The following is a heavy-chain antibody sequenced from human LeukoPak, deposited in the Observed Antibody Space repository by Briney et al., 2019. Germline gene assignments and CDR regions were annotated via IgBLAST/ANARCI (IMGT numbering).Heavy chain of an antibody. V-gene: IGHV1-18*01. D-gene: IGHD1-1*01. Sequence: ASVKVSCKASGYTFINYGISWVRQAPGQGLEWMGWVSTEKGNTNYEQNFQGRVTMTTDTSTSTAYMERRSLTSDDTAVYYCVRDRDWNLDYWGQGTLVTVSS. CDR1: GYTFINYG. CDR3: VRDRDWNLDY. J-gene: IGHJ4*02. CDR2: VSTEKGNT.